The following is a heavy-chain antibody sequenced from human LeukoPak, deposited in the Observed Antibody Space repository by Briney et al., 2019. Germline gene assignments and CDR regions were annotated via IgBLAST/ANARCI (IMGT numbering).Heavy chain of an antibody. D-gene: IGHD3-22*01. CDR3: ARRIETYYYDTSGYYFGYYFDY. CDR1: GGSISSYY. Sequence: PETLSLTCTVSGGSISSYYWSWIRQPPGKGLEWIGYIYHSGGTNYNPSLKSRVTISVDTSKTQFSLNLSSVTAADTAIYYCARRIETYYYDTSGYYFGYYFDYWGQGTLVTVSS. CDR2: IYHSGGT. J-gene: IGHJ4*02. V-gene: IGHV4-59*08.